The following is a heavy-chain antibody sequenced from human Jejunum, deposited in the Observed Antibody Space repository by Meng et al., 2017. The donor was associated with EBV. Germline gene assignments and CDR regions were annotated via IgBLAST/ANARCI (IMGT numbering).Heavy chain of an antibody. CDR3: VRGPWNN. Sequence: ELGVGFVHPWGSLSLACAASGFIVSGHYMSWVRQAPGKGLEWVSVIYTDGSTYYADSVKGRFTISRDNSKNTLFIQMNNLRVDDTAVYYCVRGPWNNWGQGTLVTVSS. J-gene: IGHJ4*02. V-gene: IGHV3-53*01. CDR1: GFIVSGHY. CDR2: IYTDGST. D-gene: IGHD1/OR15-1a*01.